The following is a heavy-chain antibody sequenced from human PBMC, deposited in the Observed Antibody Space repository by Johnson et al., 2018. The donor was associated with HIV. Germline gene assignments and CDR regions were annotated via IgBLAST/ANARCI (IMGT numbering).Heavy chain of an antibody. J-gene: IGHJ3*01. CDR2: IAYDGTNK. CDR1: GFTFRSYS. D-gene: IGHD7-27*01. V-gene: IGHV3-30*04. CDR3: ATNWGSDAFDF. Sequence: VQLVESGGGVVQPGRSLRLSCAGSGFTFRSYSMHWVRQAPGKGLEWVAVIAYDGTNKYYAESVKGRFTISRDNSKTTLYLQMSSLRVEDPAVYYCATNWGSDAFDFWGQGTMVIVSS.